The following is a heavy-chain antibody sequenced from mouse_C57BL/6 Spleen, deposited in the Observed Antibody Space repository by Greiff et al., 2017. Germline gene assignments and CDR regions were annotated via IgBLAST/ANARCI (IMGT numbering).Heavy chain of an antibody. Sequence: VQLQQSGPELVKPGASVKISCKASGYSFTDYNMNWVKQSNGKSLEWIGVINPNYGTTSYNQKFQGKATLTVDQSSSTAYMQLNSLTSEDSAVYYCARGYYGSSYVDWYFDVWGTGTTVTVSS. CDR1: GYSFTDYN. V-gene: IGHV1-39*01. J-gene: IGHJ1*03. CDR2: INPNYGTT. CDR3: ARGYYGSSYVDWYFDV. D-gene: IGHD1-1*01.